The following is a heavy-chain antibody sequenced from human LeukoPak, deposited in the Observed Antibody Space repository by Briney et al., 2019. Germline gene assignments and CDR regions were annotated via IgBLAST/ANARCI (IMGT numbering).Heavy chain of an antibody. Sequence: GGSLRLSCAASGFTFSNYWVHWVRQAPGKGLVWASRITSDGSSTAYADSVKGRFTISRDNAKNTLYLQMDSLRADDTAVYYCARGVSGMLDYWGQGALVTVSS. CDR3: ARGVSGMLDY. CDR2: ITSDGSST. CDR1: GFTFSNYW. J-gene: IGHJ4*02. D-gene: IGHD3-16*01. V-gene: IGHV3-74*01.